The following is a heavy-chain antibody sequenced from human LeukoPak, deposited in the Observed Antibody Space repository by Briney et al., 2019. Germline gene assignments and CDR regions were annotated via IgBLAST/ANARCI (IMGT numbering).Heavy chain of an antibody. Sequence: SETLSLTCAVYGGSFSGYYWSWIRQPPGKGLEWIGEINHSGSTNYNPSLKSRVTISVDTSKNQFSLKLSSVTAADTAVYYCARLDLYGSGSYYASRVDPWGQGTLVTVSS. J-gene: IGHJ5*02. CDR2: INHSGST. CDR1: GGSFSGYY. CDR3: ARLDLYGSGSYYASRVDP. D-gene: IGHD3-10*01. V-gene: IGHV4-34*01.